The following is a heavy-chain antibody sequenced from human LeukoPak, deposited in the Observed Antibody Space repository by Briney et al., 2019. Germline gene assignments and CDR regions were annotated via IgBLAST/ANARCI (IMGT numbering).Heavy chain of an antibody. Sequence: PGGSLRLSCVAFGFTFSSYAMGWVRQAPGKGLEWVSAISGSGGSTYYADSVKGRFTISRDNSKNTLYLQMNSLRAEDTAVYYYAKDHDILKHWGQGTLVTVSS. D-gene: IGHD3-9*01. J-gene: IGHJ4*02. CDR3: AKDHDILKH. V-gene: IGHV3-23*01. CDR2: ISGSGGST. CDR1: GFTFSSYA.